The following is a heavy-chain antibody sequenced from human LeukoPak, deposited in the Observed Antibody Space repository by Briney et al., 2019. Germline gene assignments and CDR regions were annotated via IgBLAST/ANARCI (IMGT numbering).Heavy chain of an antibody. D-gene: IGHD3-3*01. Sequence: ASVKVSCKASGYTFTSYGISWVRQAPGQGLEWMGWISAYNGNTNYAQKLQGRVTMTTDTSTSTAYMELRSLRSDDTAVYYCARDSTSSTYYDFWSGYYNPSYYYYMDVWGKGTTVTVS. CDR1: GYTFTSYG. J-gene: IGHJ6*03. CDR2: ISAYNGNT. V-gene: IGHV1-18*01. CDR3: ARDSTSSTYYDFWSGYYNPSYYYYMDV.